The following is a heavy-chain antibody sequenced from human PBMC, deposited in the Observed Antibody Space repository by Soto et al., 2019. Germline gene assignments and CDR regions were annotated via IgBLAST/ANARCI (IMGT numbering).Heavy chain of an antibody. V-gene: IGHV1-69*13. CDR1: RYTFTSYA. CDR2: MIPNCGKA. Sequence: GASVKVACKASRYTFTSYAINWVRLATGQGLEWRGWMIPNCGKANYAQKFQGRVTITANESTSTAYMELSSLRSEDTAVYYCARDKESSGWIYNWFDPWGQGTLVTVSS. CDR3: ARDKESSGWIYNWFDP. J-gene: IGHJ5*02. D-gene: IGHD6-19*01.